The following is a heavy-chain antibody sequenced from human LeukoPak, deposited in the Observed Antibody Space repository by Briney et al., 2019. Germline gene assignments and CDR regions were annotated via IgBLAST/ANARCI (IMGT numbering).Heavy chain of an antibody. CDR1: GFTFSSYE. CDR2: ISSSGSTI. Sequence: GGSLRLSCAASGFTFSSYEMNWVRQAPGKGLEWVSYISSSGSTIYYAGSVKVRFTISRDNAKNSLYLQMNSLRAEDTAVYYCARGPYSSSRGWFGPWGQGTLVTVSS. V-gene: IGHV3-48*03. CDR3: ARGPYSSSRGWFGP. J-gene: IGHJ5*02. D-gene: IGHD6-13*01.